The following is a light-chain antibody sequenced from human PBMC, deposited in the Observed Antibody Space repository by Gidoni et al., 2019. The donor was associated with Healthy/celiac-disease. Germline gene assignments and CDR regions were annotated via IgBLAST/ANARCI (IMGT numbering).Light chain of an antibody. V-gene: IGKV1-8*01. J-gene: IGKJ2*01. Sequence: AIRMTQSPSSFSASTGDRVTITCRPSQCISSYLAWYQQKPGKAPKLLIYAASTLQSGVPSRFSGSGSGTDFTLTISCLQSEDFATYYCQQYYSYPMYTFGQGTKLEIK. CDR3: QQYYSYPMYT. CDR2: AAS. CDR1: QCISSY.